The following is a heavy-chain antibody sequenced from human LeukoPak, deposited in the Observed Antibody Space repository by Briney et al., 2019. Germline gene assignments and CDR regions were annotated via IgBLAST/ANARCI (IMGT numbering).Heavy chain of an antibody. V-gene: IGHV3-48*03. Sequence: GGSLRLSCAASGFTFSSYEMNWVRQAPGKGLEWVSYISSSGSTIYYADSVKGRFTISRDNAKNTLYLQMNSLRVEDTAVYYCARSTTHPYYNYMDVWGKGATVTLSS. J-gene: IGHJ6*03. CDR2: ISSSGSTI. CDR3: ARSTTHPYYNYMDV. CDR1: GFTFSSYE. D-gene: IGHD4-17*01.